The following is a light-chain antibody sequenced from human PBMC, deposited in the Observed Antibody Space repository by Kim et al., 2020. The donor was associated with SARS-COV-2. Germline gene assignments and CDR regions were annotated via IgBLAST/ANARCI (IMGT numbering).Light chain of an antibody. CDR1: NIGSKS. CDR3: QVWDSSSDQEV. Sequence: APGQTARITCGGNNIGSKSVHWYQQKPGQAPVLVIYYDSDRPSGIPERFSGSNSGNTATLTISRVEAGDEADYYCQVWDSSSDQEVFGTGTKVTVL. CDR2: YDS. V-gene: IGLV3-21*04. J-gene: IGLJ1*01.